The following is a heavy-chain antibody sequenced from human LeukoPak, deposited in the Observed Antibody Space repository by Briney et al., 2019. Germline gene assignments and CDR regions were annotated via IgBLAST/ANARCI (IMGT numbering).Heavy chain of an antibody. V-gene: IGHV4-31*03. Sequence: SETLSLTCTVSGGSISSGGYYWSWIRQHPGKGLEWIGYIYYSGSTYYNPSLKSRVTRSVDTSKNQFSLKLSSVTAADTAVYYCARGSGGGYKFWGQGTMVTVSS. CDR1: GGSISSGGYY. CDR3: ARGSGGGYKF. CDR2: IYYSGST. J-gene: IGHJ3*01. D-gene: IGHD3-22*01.